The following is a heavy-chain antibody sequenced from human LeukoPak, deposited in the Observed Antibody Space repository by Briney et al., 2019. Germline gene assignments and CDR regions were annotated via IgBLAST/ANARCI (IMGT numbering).Heavy chain of an antibody. CDR3: ARDRASGSFYGYFDY. Sequence: GGSLRLSCEASGFTFSDYAMHWVRQAPGKGLEWVAVIAYDGTSNHYADSVKGRFTISRDNSKNTLYLQMNSLRADDTAVYYCARDRASGSFYGYFDYWGQGTLVTVSS. V-gene: IGHV3-30*04. D-gene: IGHD1-26*01. J-gene: IGHJ4*02. CDR1: GFTFSDYA. CDR2: IAYDGTSN.